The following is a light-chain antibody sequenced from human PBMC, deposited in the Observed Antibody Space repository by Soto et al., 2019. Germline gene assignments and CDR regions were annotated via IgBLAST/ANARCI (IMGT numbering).Light chain of an antibody. CDR3: CCFAGSNTYI. Sequence: QSALTQPASLSGSPGQSITISCTGTSSDIGSFNLVSWYQQFPGEVPKLILYESYKRPSGISTRFSGSRSDNTASLTISGLQAEDEADYYCCCFAGSNTYIFGGGNKLTVL. V-gene: IGLV2-23*01. CDR2: ESY. CDR1: SSDIGSFNL. J-gene: IGLJ2*01.